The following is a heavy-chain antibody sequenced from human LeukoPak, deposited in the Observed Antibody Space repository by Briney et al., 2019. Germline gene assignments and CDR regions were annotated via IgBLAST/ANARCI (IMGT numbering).Heavy chain of an antibody. CDR1: GFTFSDYY. J-gene: IGHJ6*02. Sequence: PGGSLRLSCAASGFTFSDYYMSWIRQAPGKGLEWVSYISSSGSTLYYADSVKGRFTISRDNAKNSLYLQMNSLRAEDTAVYYCARNPVAVYYYYYYGMDVWGQGTTVTVSS. V-gene: IGHV3-11*01. D-gene: IGHD6-19*01. CDR2: ISSSGSTL. CDR3: ARNPVAVYYYYYYGMDV.